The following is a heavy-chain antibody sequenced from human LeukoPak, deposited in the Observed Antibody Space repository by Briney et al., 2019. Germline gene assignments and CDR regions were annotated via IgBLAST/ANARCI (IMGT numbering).Heavy chain of an antibody. V-gene: IGHV3-21*01. J-gene: IGHJ4*02. CDR1: GFTFSSYS. CDR2: ISSSSSYI. D-gene: IGHD1-26*01. Sequence: PGGSLRLSCAASGFTFSSYSMNWVRQAPGKGLEWVSSISSSSSYIYYADSVKGRFTISRDNAKDSLYLQMNSLRAEDTAVYYCARDHPRYSGSYGYWGQGTLVTASS. CDR3: ARDHPRYSGSYGY.